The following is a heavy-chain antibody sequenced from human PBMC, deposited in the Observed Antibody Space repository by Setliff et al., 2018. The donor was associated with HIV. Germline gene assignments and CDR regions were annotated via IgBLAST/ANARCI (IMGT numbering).Heavy chain of an antibody. Sequence: ASVKVSCKASGYTFSNYGINWVRQAPGQGLEWMGWINTKTGNPTYAQGFTGRFVFSLDTSVSTAHLQISSLKAEDTAVYYCARAHLWFGESFPFDPWGQGTLVTVSS. CDR3: ARAHLWFGESFPFDP. CDR1: GYTFSNYG. CDR2: INTKTGNP. D-gene: IGHD3-10*01. J-gene: IGHJ5*02. V-gene: IGHV7-4-1*02.